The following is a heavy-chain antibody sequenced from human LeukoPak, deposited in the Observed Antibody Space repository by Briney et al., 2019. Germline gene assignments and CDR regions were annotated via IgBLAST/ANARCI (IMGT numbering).Heavy chain of an antibody. CDR1: GDSVSSNSAA. CDR2: TYYTSKWYS. D-gene: IGHD6-19*01. CDR3: ARCSSGWYGFDY. J-gene: IGHJ4*02. V-gene: IGHV6-1*01. Sequence: SQTLSLTCAISGDSVSSNSAAWHWIRQSPSRVLVRLGRTYYTSKWYSDYAVSVKSRITINPDTSKNQFSLQLNSVTPEDTAVYFCARCSSGWYGFDYWGQGNLVTVSS.